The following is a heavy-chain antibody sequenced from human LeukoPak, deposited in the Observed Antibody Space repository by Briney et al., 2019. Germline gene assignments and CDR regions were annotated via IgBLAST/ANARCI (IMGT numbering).Heavy chain of an antibody. CDR2: INSDGSST. CDR3: AREFIVGATLVFDY. CDR1: GFTFSSYW. V-gene: IGHV3-74*01. D-gene: IGHD1-26*01. J-gene: IGHJ4*02. Sequence: GGSLRLSCAASGFTFSSYWMHWVRQAPGKGLVWVSRINSDGSSTSYADSVKGRFTISRDNAKNTLYLQMNSLRAEDTAVYYCAREFIVGATLVFDYWGQGTLVTVSS.